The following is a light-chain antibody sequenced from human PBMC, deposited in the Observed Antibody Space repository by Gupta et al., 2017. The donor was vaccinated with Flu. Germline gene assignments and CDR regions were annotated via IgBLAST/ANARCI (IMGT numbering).Light chain of an antibody. Sequence: VLTQSPATLSLSPGERATLSCRASQSVSSYVAWYQQKPGQAPMLLIYDASNRATGIPARFSGSGCGTDFTLTISSREPEDFAVYYCQQHSNWPPLTFGGGTKVDIK. CDR3: QQHSNWPPLT. CDR2: DAS. J-gene: IGKJ4*01. CDR1: QSVSSY. V-gene: IGKV3-11*01.